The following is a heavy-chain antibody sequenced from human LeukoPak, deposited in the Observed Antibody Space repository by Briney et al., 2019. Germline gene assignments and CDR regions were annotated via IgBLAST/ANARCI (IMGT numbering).Heavy chain of an antibody. J-gene: IGHJ4*02. Sequence: GGSLRLSCAASGFQFSRNGMHWVRQAPGKGLEWVAFIRYDGSNKFYVDSVRGRFTISRDNSKDTLNLQMNSLRIEDTAVYYCARDFDDVNGNYYYIPDYWGQGMLVTVSS. D-gene: IGHD3-10*01. V-gene: IGHV3-30*02. CDR1: GFQFSRNG. CDR2: IRYDGSNK. CDR3: ARDFDDVNGNYYYIPDY.